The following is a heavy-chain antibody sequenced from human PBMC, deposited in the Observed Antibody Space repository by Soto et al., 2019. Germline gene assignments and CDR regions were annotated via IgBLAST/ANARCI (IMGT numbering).Heavy chain of an antibody. J-gene: IGHJ5*02. D-gene: IGHD3-3*01. Sequence: SVKVSCKASVGTFSSYAISWVRQAPGQRHKWMGGIIPIFGTANYAQKFQGRVMINADESTSTVFMDLCSLRSEDTAVYFFARDLGGFLGSQNNWFDPWGQGTLVTVSS. CDR2: IIPIFGTA. CDR1: VGTFSSYA. V-gene: IGHV1-69*13. CDR3: ARDLGGFLGSQNNWFDP.